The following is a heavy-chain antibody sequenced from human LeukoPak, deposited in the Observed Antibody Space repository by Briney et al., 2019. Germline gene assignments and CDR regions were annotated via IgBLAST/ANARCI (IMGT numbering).Heavy chain of an antibody. Sequence: PSETLSLTCTVSRGSISSTSYYWGWIRQPPGKGLEWIGYIYYSGSTNYNPSLKSRVTISVDTSKNQFSLELSSVTAADTAVYYCAREGGDIVVVPAATGWFDPWGQGTLVTVSS. CDR1: RGSISSTSYY. J-gene: IGHJ5*02. D-gene: IGHD2-2*01. CDR3: AREGGDIVVVPAATGWFDP. V-gene: IGHV4-61*01. CDR2: IYYSGST.